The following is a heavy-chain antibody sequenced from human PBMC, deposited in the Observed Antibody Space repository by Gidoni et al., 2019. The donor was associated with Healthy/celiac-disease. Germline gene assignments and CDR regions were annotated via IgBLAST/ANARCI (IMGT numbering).Heavy chain of an antibody. D-gene: IGHD5-12*01. CDR3: AKGSSSLHLVEMATILGDYFDY. J-gene: IGHJ4*02. Sequence: QVQLVESGGGVVQPGRSLRLSCAASGFTFSSYGLPWVRQAPGKGLEWVAVISYDGSNKYYADSVKGRFTISRDNSKNTLDLQMNSLRAEDTAVYYCAKGSSSLHLVEMATILGDYFDYWGQGTLVTVSS. CDR1: GFTFSSYG. CDR2: ISYDGSNK. V-gene: IGHV3-30*18.